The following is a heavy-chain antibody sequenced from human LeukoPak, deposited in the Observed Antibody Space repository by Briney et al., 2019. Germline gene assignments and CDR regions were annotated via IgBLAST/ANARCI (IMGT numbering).Heavy chain of an antibody. J-gene: IGHJ4*02. CDR1: GVSISSDGYY. V-gene: IGHV4-31*03. D-gene: IGHD5-24*01. CDR3: ARNRDGYNSFDY. CDR2: IYYSGSS. Sequence: SQTLSLTCTVSGVSISSDGYYWSWIRQHPGKGLEWIGYIYYSGSSYYNPSLRSRVTISVDTSKNHFSLKLSSVTAADTAVYYCARNRDGYNSFDYWGQGTLVTVSS.